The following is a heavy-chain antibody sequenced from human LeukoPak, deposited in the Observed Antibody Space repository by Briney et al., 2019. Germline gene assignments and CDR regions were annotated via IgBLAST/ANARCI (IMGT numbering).Heavy chain of an antibody. Sequence: SQTLFLTCTVSGGSISSGDYYWSWIRQPPGKGLEWIGYIYYSGSTYYNPSLKSRVTISVDTSKNQFSLKLSSVTAADTAVYYCARVQRGDAFDIWGQGTMVTVSS. J-gene: IGHJ3*02. CDR2: IYYSGST. V-gene: IGHV4-30-4*08. D-gene: IGHD3-16*01. CDR3: ARVQRGDAFDI. CDR1: GGSISSGDYY.